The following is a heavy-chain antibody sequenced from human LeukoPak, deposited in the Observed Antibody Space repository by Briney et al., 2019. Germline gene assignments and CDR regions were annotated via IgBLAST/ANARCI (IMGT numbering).Heavy chain of an antibody. D-gene: IGHD3-22*01. CDR1: GFTVSSNY. CDR2: IYSGGST. CDR3: AREAGYYDSSGYEGIFDY. J-gene: IGHJ4*02. V-gene: IGHV3-53*04. Sequence: GGSLRLSWAASGFTVSSNYMSWVRQAPGKGLEWVSVIYSGGSTYYADSVKGRFTISRHNSKNTLYLQMNSLRAEDTAVYYCAREAGYYDSSGYEGIFDYWGQGTLVTVSS.